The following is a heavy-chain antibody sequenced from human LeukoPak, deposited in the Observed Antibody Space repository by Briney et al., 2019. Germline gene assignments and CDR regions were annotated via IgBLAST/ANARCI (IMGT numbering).Heavy chain of an antibody. CDR1: GFTFSSYS. Sequence: GGSLRLSCAASGFTFSSYSMNWVRQAPGKGLEWVSSISSSSSYIYYADSVKGRFTISRDNVKNSLYLHINSLRAEDTAVYYCARDSFETDIDYWGQGTLVTVSS. J-gene: IGHJ4*02. V-gene: IGHV3-21*01. CDR2: ISSSSSYI. CDR3: ARDSFETDIDY. D-gene: IGHD1-14*01.